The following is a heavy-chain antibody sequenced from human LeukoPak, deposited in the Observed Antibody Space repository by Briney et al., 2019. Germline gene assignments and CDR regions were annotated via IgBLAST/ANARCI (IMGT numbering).Heavy chain of an antibody. J-gene: IGHJ6*04. Sequence: GGSLTLSCVPCGFIFSIYAMSWVRQAPGKGVEWVSDIIARGDFTYYAHSVKGRFTISRDNSKNTMYLQMISLRAEDTALYYCAKVNGYCSGGSCYSSGSYYYYGMDGWGKGTTVTVSS. CDR1: GFIFSIYA. CDR2: IIARGDFT. CDR3: AKVNGYCSGGSCYSSGSYYYYGMDG. V-gene: IGHV3-23*01. D-gene: IGHD2-15*01.